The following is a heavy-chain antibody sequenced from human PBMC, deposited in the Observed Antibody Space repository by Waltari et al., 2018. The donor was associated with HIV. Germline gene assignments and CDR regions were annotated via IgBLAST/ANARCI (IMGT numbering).Heavy chain of an antibody. CDR2: IKQDGSEK. CDR3: ASPSIRAGMDV. CDR1: GFTFCNFW. V-gene: IGHV3-7*01. J-gene: IGHJ6*02. Sequence: EVQLVESGGGLVQPGGSLRLSCADTGFTFCNFWMSWVRQAPGKGLEWLANIKQDGSEKYYVDSVKGRFTISRDNAKNSLYLQMNSLRAEDTAVYYCASPSIRAGMDVWGQGTTVTVSS. D-gene: IGHD2-2*02.